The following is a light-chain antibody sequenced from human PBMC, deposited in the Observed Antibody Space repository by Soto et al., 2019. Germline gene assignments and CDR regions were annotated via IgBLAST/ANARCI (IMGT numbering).Light chain of an antibody. Sequence: EVVLTQSPGTLSVSPGERVTLSCRASQSVGRNYLAWYQQKPGQAPRLLIHGASNRATGIPDRFSGSGSGTDFTLTISRLEPEDFAVYYCQQYARSPLTFGGGTKVETK. CDR3: QQYARSPLT. V-gene: IGKV3-20*01. J-gene: IGKJ4*01. CDR2: GAS. CDR1: QSVGRNY.